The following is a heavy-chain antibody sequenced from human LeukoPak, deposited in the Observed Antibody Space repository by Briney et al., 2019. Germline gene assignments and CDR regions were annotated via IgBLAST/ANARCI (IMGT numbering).Heavy chain of an antibody. Sequence: GGSLRLSCAASGFTFTSYAMHWVRQAPGKGLEYVSAISSNGGTPYYANSVKGRFTISRDNSKNTLYLQMGSLRAEDMAVYYCARGPNYYYSMDVWGQGTTVTVSS. J-gene: IGHJ6*02. CDR2: ISSNGGTP. V-gene: IGHV3-64*01. CDR1: GFTFTSYA. CDR3: ARGPNYYYSMDV.